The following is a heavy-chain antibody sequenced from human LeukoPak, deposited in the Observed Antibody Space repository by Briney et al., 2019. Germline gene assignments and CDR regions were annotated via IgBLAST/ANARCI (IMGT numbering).Heavy chain of an antibody. D-gene: IGHD5-18*01. CDR3: ARVHRAQRGYSQRLGAFDI. J-gene: IGHJ3*02. V-gene: IGHV4-30-2*01. Sequence: PSETLSLTCAVSGGSISSGGYSWSWIRQPPGKGLEWIGYIYHSGTTYYNPSLKSRVTISEDRSKNQFSLKLSSVTAADTAVYYCARVHRAQRGYSQRLGAFDIWGQGTMVTVSS. CDR2: IYHSGTT. CDR1: GGSISSGGYS.